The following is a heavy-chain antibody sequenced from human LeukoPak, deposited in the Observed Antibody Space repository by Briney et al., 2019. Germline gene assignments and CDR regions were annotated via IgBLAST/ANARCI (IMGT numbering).Heavy chain of an antibody. D-gene: IGHD2-2*01. CDR3: AVSAAHGHY. CDR2: ISSSSSYI. V-gene: IGHV3-21*01. Sequence: GGSLRLSCTGSGFTLSSYAMNWVRRAPGQGLEWVSSISSSSSYIYYADSVKGRFTISRDNAKNSLYLQMNSLRAEDTAVYYCAVSAAHGHYWGQGTLVTVSS. J-gene: IGHJ4*02. CDR1: GFTLSSYA.